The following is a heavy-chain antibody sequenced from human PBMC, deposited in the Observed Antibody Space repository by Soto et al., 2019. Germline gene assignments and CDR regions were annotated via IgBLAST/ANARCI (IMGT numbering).Heavy chain of an antibody. CDR3: ERDRGYSRYGRAV. D-gene: IGHD5-18*01. V-gene: IGHV3-21*02. J-gene: IGHJ6*02. Sequence: EVQLVESGGGLVKPGGSLRLSCAASGFTFSPYSMNWVRQAPGKGLEWVSSISSSGTYMYYADSVKDRFTISSEDANHTLYLQANSLSAEDRAVSCCERDRGYSRYGRAVWGQGTTVTVTS. CDR2: ISSSGTYM. CDR1: GFTFSPYS.